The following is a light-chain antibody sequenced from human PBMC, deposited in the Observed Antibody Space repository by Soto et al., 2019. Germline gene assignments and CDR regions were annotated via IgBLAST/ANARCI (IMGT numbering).Light chain of an antibody. J-gene: IGKJ4*01. CDR2: GAS. CDR3: QQYDSWPLT. CDR1: QSVARN. V-gene: IGKV3D-15*01. Sequence: EIVMTQSPGTLSVSTEEGATLSCRASQSVARNLAWYQQKPGQAPRLLIYGASTRPTGIPDRFSGSGSGTECSLTISSLQAEDGAVYYCQQYDSWPLTCGGGTRVEI.